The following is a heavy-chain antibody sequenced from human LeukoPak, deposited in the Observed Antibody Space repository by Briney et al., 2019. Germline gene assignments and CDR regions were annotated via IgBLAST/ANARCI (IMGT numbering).Heavy chain of an antibody. D-gene: IGHD6-19*01. V-gene: IGHV4-59*01. J-gene: IGHJ3*02. CDR3: ARALAVAGEDAFDI. Sequence: SETLSLTCTVSGGSISSYYWSWIRQPPGKGLEWIGYIYYGGSTNYNPSLKSRVTISVDTSKNQFSLKLSSVTAADTAVYYCARALAVAGEDAFDIWGQGTMVTVSS. CDR2: IYYGGST. CDR1: GGSISSYY.